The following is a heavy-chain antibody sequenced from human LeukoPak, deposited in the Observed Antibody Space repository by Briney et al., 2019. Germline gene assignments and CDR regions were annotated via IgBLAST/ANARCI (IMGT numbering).Heavy chain of an antibody. CDR3: ARGHYYDSSGYDY. CDR1: GFPFDDYG. V-gene: IGHV3-20*04. CDR2: INWNGGST. Sequence: GPLRLSCAASGFPFDDYGMSWVRQAPGKGLEWVCGINWNGGSTGYAASVKGRFTISRDNPKNSLYLQMNSLRAEDTAVYYCARGHYYDSSGYDYWGQGTLVTVYS. J-gene: IGHJ4*02. D-gene: IGHD3-22*01.